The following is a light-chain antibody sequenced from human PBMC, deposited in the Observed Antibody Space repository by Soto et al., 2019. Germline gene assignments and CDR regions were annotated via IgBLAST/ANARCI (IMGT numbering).Light chain of an antibody. CDR2: EVN. CDR1: TSDVGGYKY. CDR3: ISYAGSNTYV. V-gene: IGLV2-8*01. Sequence: ALTQPPSASGSPGQSVTISCTGTTSDVGGYKYVSWHQQRPGRAPRLILYEVNKRPAGVPDRFSGSKSGNTASLTVSGLQADDEADYYCISYAGSNTYVFGTGTKV. J-gene: IGLJ1*01.